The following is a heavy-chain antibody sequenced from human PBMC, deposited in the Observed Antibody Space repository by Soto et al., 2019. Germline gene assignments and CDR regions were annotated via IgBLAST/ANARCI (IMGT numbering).Heavy chain of an antibody. V-gene: IGHV4-59*08. D-gene: IGHD6-19*01. CDR3: ARHIPRAGTVFDY. CDR2: ISNSGST. CDR1: GGSISNYY. J-gene: IGHJ4*02. Sequence: QVQLQESGPGLVKPSETLSLTCTVSGGSISNYYWSWIRQPPGKGLEWIGYISNSGSTHYIPSLERRFTISVDSSKNLFSLRLSSVTAADTAVYYCARHIPRAGTVFDYWGQGTLVTVSS.